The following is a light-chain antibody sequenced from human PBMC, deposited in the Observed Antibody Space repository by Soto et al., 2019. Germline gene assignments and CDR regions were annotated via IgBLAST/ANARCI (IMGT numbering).Light chain of an antibody. CDR3: CSYAGTYAV. J-gene: IGLJ2*01. V-gene: IGLV2-11*01. CDR2: DVS. Sequence: QSALTQPRSVSGSPGQSVAISCTGTSSDVGGYNYVSWYQQHSGKAPKLMIYDVSGRPSGVPDRFSGSKSGNTASLTISGLQAEDEADYYCCSYAGTYAVFGGGTKLTVL. CDR1: SSDVGGYNY.